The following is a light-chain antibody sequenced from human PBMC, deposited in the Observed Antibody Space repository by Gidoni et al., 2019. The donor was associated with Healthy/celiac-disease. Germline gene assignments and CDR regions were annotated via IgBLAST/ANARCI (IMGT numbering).Light chain of an antibody. J-gene: IGKJ3*01. CDR1: QSISSW. V-gene: IGKV1-5*03. Sequence: EIQMTQSPSTLSASVGDRVTITCRASQSISSWLAWYQQKPGKAPKLLLYKASSLESGVPSTVTGTGSVTEFTLTISSLRPDDFATYYCQQYNSYLFTFGPGTKVDIK. CDR2: KAS. CDR3: QQYNSYLFT.